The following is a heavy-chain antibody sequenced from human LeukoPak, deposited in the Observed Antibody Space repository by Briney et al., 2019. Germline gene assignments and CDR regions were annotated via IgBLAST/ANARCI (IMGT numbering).Heavy chain of an antibody. CDR1: GGSFSGYY. CDR2: INHSGST. Sequence: SGTLSLTCAVYGGSFSGYYWSWIRQPPGKGLEWIGEINHSGSTNYKPSLKSRVTISVDTSKNQFSLKLSSVTAADTAVYYCARQRGNSNYDLFDYWGQGTLVTVSS. J-gene: IGHJ4*02. CDR3: ARQRGNSNYDLFDY. D-gene: IGHD4-11*01. V-gene: IGHV4-34*01.